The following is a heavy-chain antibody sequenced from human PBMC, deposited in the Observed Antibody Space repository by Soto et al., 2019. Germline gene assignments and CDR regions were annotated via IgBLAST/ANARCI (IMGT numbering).Heavy chain of an antibody. Sequence: QVQLVQSGAEVQKPGSSVKVSCKASGGTFSSYAISWVRQAPGQGLEWMGGIIPIFGTANYAQKFQGRVTITADKSTSTAYMELSSLRSEDTAVYYCARAANYDFWGGYYYGMDVWGQGTTVTVSS. CDR3: ARAANYDFWGGYYYGMDV. CDR2: IIPIFGTA. D-gene: IGHD3-3*01. V-gene: IGHV1-69*06. J-gene: IGHJ6*02. CDR1: GGTFSSYA.